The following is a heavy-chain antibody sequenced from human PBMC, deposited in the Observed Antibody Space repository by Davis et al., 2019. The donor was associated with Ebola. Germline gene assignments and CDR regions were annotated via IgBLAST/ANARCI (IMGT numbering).Heavy chain of an antibody. CDR2: INHSGST. V-gene: IGHV4-34*01. Sequence: MPSETLSLTCAVYAGSSSAYYWSWIRQLPGKGLEWIGKINHSGSTNYNPSLKSRVTISVDTSKNQFSLKLSSVTAADTAVYYCARGYYDSSGYPRLGYYGMDVWGQGTTVTVSS. CDR1: AGSSSAYY. J-gene: IGHJ6*02. CDR3: ARGYYDSSGYPRLGYYGMDV. D-gene: IGHD3-22*01.